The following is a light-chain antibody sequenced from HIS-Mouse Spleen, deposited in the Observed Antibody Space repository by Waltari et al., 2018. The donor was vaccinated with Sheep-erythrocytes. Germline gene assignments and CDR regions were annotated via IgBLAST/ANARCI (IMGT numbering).Light chain of an antibody. V-gene: IGLV3-10*01. CDR3: YSTDSSGNHSNWV. J-gene: IGLJ3*02. Sequence: SYELTQPPSVSVSPGQTARITCSGDALPKNYAYWYQQTSGQAPVLVIYEDSKRPSGIPERFSGSSSGTMATLTISGAQVEDEADYYCYSTDSSGNHSNWVFGGGTKLTVL. CDR1: ALPKNY. CDR2: EDS.